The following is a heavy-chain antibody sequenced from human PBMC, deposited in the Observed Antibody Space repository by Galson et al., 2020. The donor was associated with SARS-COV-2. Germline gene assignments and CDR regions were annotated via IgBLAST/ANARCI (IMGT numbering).Heavy chain of an antibody. V-gene: IGHV2-26*01. CDR2: IFSHDEK. CDR3: ARTNRSFYYFDF. Sequence: SGPTLVKPTETLTLTCAVSGFSLSNTRVGVSWVRQSPGKALEWLAHIFSHDEKSYPASLSSRLTISKDTSRSQVVLTMTNMDPVDSGTYYCARTNRSFYYFDFWGQGTLVTVS. J-gene: IGHJ4*02. CDR1: GFSLSNTRVG.